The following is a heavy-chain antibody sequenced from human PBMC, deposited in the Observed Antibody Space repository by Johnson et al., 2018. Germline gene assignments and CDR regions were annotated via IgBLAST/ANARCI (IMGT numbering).Heavy chain of an antibody. CDR1: GYTFNSHS. V-gene: IGHV1-3*01. Sequence: QVQLVQSGAEVKKPGASVKVSCKASGYTFNSHSIHWMRQAPGQRLEWMGWIDAANGNTEYSQKFQGRVTITRDTTASTDYMELSSLRFEDTAVYYCAGGGDRCWYRLVYWGQGSLVTVSS. D-gene: IGHD6-13*01. J-gene: IGHJ4*02. CDR2: IDAANGNT. CDR3: AGGGDRCWYRLVY.